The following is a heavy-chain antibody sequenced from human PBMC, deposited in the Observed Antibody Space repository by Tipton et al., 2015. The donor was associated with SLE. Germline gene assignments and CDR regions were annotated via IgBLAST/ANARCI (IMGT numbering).Heavy chain of an antibody. D-gene: IGHD1-26*01. V-gene: IGHV4-59*04. Sequence: TLSLTCTVSGGSIKSYYWSWIRQPPGKGLEWIGSIYYGGSTYYNPSLKRRVTISVDTSKNQFSLKLNSVTAADTAVYYCARHVIGGGSFYKRAFDVWGQGTMVTVSS. CDR1: GGSIKSYY. J-gene: IGHJ3*01. CDR3: ARHVIGGGSFYKRAFDV. CDR2: IYYGGST.